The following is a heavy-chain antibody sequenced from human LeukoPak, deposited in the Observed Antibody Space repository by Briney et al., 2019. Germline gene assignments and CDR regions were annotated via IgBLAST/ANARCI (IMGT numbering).Heavy chain of an antibody. Sequence: GGSLRLSCAASGFSVGSNAMFWVRQTPGKGLEWVSHFGGSGDSTYYADSVKGRFTISRDSSTNTFYLRMNSLRAEDTAVYYCAKARRGLGYYFDDWGKGTLVTVSS. CDR1: GFSVGSNA. V-gene: IGHV3-23*01. J-gene: IGHJ4*02. CDR2: FGGSGDST. D-gene: IGHD1-14*01. CDR3: AKARRGLGYYFDD.